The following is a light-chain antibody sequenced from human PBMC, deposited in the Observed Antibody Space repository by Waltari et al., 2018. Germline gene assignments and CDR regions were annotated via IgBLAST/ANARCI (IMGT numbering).Light chain of an antibody. J-gene: IGKJ5*01. V-gene: IGKV3-15*01. CDR1: QSVSTN. CDR3: QQYSNWPPIT. CDR2: GAS. Sequence: ETVMTQSPATLSVSPGERVTLSCRASQSVSTNLAWYQQKPGQAPRLLIDGASTRATGTPARFSGSGSVTEFTLTISSLQSEDFAVYYCQQYSNWPPITFGQGTRLEIK.